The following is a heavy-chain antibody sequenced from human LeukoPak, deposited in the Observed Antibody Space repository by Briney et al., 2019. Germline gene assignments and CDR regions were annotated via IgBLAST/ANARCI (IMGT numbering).Heavy chain of an antibody. V-gene: IGHV1-8*01. CDR2: MNPNSGNT. Sequence: ASVKVSCKASGYTFTSYDINWVRQATGQGLEWMGWMNPNSGNTGYAQKFQGRVTMTRDTSTSTVYMELSSLRSEDTAVYYCARGGRGLRYFDWFHRNYFDYWGQGTLVTVSS. D-gene: IGHD3-9*01. CDR3: ARGGRGLRYFDWFHRNYFDY. CDR1: GYTFTSYD. J-gene: IGHJ4*02.